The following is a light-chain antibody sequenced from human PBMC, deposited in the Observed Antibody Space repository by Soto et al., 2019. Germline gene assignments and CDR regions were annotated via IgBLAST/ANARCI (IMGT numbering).Light chain of an antibody. CDR2: DAS. Sequence: EIVLTQSPATLSLSPGERATLSCRASQSVSSYLAWYQQKPGQAPRLLIYDASNRATGIPARFSGSGSGTDFTRTISSLEPEDFAIYYCDQRSNWPPVTFGGGTKVEIK. CDR1: QSVSSY. J-gene: IGKJ4*01. CDR3: DQRSNWPPVT. V-gene: IGKV3-11*01.